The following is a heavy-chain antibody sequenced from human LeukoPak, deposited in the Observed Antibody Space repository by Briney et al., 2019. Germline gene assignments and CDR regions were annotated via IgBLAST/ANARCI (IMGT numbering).Heavy chain of an antibody. CDR2: IYYSGST. CDR3: AREVVRDFWSGYSSYYYYMDV. D-gene: IGHD3-3*01. J-gene: IGHJ6*03. V-gene: IGHV4-59*01. CDR1: GGSISSYY. Sequence: PSETLSLTCTVSGGSISSYYWSWIRQPPGKGLEWIGYIYYSGSTNHNPSLKSRVTISVDTSKNQFSLKLSSVTAADTAVYYCAREVVRDFWSGYSSYYYYMDVWGKGTTVTVSS.